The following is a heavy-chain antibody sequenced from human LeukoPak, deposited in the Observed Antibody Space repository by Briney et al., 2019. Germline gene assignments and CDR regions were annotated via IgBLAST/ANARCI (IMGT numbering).Heavy chain of an antibody. CDR2: IYYSGST. Sequence: PSETLSLTCAVSGGSISSDNWWSWVRQPPGKGLEWIGSIYYSGSTNYNPSLKSRVTISVDTSRNQFSLKLSSVTAADTAVYYCARLSAALNFDYWGQGTLVTVSS. CDR1: GGSISSDNW. CDR3: ARLSAALNFDY. D-gene: IGHD2/OR15-2a*01. J-gene: IGHJ4*02. V-gene: IGHV4-4*02.